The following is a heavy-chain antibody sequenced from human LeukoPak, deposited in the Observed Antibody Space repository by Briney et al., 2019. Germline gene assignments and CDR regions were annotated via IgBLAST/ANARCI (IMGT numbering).Heavy chain of an antibody. CDR3: AREFCSAAAGLLYYYYYYMDV. Sequence: GGTLRLSCAASGFTFSSYSMNWVRQAPGKGLEWVSSISSSSSYIYYADSVKGRFTISRDNAKNSLYLQMNSLRAEDTAVYYCAREFCSAAAGLLYYYYYYMDVWGKGTTVTISS. D-gene: IGHD6-13*01. CDR1: GFTFSSYS. V-gene: IGHV3-21*01. J-gene: IGHJ6*03. CDR2: ISSSSSYI.